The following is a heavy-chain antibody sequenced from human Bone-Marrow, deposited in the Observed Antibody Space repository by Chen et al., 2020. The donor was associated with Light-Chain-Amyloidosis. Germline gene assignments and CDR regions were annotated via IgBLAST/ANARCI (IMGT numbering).Heavy chain of an antibody. Sequence: EVQLVESGGGLVQPGGSLRLSCAASGFSFRSYWMTWVRQVSGKGLEWVAKMKEDGSEKYYVYSVKGRFTISRDNAKNSLYLQMNNLRVEETAVYYCAGDRGWFDPWGQGTLVTVSS. CDR3: AGDRGWFDP. CDR1: GFSFRSYW. V-gene: IGHV3-7*01. J-gene: IGHJ5*02. CDR2: MKEDGSEK.